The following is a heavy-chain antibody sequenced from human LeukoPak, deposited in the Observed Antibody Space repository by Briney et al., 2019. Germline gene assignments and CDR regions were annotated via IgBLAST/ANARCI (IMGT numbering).Heavy chain of an antibody. V-gene: IGHV3-7*01. CDR2: IKQDGSVK. CDR3: VSSNGGTWNVFDY. D-gene: IGHD1-1*01. CDR1: GFTFSSYA. Sequence: PGGSLRLSCAASGFTFSSYAMSWVRQAPGKGLEWVASIKQDGSVKYYVDSVKGRVTISRDNARNSLYLQMNSLRAEDTAVYYCVSSNGGTWNVFDYWGQGTLVTVSS. J-gene: IGHJ4*02.